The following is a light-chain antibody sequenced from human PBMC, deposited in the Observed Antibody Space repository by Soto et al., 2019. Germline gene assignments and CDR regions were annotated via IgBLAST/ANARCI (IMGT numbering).Light chain of an antibody. V-gene: IGKV1-5*03. CDR3: QHYSSYSPCT. J-gene: IGKJ1*01. Sequence: DIQMTQSPSTLSASVGDRVTITCRASQSINNWLAWYQQEPGKAPKLLIYRASSLQSAVPSSFSSSGAGTEFTLTISSPQPADFATYYCQHYSSYSPCTFGQGTKVEIK. CDR1: QSINNW. CDR2: RAS.